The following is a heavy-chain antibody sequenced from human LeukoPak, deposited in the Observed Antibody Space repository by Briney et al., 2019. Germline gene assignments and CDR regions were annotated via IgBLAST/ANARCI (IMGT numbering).Heavy chain of an antibody. D-gene: IGHD3-22*01. V-gene: IGHV3-74*01. Sequence: GGSLRLSCTASEFTFSSYWMHWVRQPPGKGLVWVSRINGDGSSTSYADAVKGRFTISRDNSKNTLYLQMNSLRTEDTAVYYCAKENYYDSSGYIDYWGQGTLVTVSS. J-gene: IGHJ4*02. CDR1: EFTFSSYW. CDR3: AKENYYDSSGYIDY. CDR2: INGDGSST.